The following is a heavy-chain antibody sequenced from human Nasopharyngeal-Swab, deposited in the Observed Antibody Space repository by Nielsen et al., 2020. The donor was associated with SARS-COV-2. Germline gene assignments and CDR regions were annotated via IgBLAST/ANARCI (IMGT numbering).Heavy chain of an antibody. V-gene: IGHV3-74*01. CDR2: INEDGSHP. Sequence: GGPLRLSCAASGFTFGGYWMHWVRQAPGKGLVWVSRINEDGSHPIYADPVKGRFTISRDNAKSTVYLQMNSLGAEDTAVYYCARDVSLGRIESWGQGTLVTVSS. CDR3: ARDVSLGRIES. J-gene: IGHJ4*02. D-gene: IGHD7-27*01. CDR1: GFTFGGYW.